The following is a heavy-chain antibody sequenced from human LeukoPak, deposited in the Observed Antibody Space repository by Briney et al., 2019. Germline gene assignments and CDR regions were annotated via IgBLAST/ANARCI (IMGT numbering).Heavy chain of an antibody. CDR3: AKGDIVVVTAPESNWFDP. CDR1: GYTFTGYY. Sequence: ASVKVSCKASGYTFTGYYMHWVRQAPGQGLEWMGWINPNSGGTNYAQKFQGRVTMTRDTSISTAYMELSRLRSDDTAVYYCAKGDIVVVTAPESNWFDPWGQGTLVTVYS. V-gene: IGHV1-2*02. CDR2: INPNSGGT. D-gene: IGHD2-2*01. J-gene: IGHJ5*02.